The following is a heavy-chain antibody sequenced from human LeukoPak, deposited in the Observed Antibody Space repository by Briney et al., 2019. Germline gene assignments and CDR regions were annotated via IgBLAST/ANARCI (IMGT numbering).Heavy chain of an antibody. CDR2: SGST. CDR1: GYSISSGYY. D-gene: IGHD6-13*01. J-gene: IGHJ4*02. CDR3: ARGDSSSWYSNLFDY. V-gene: IGHV4-38-2*02. Sequence: SETLSLTCTVSGYSISSGYYWGWIRQPPGKGLEWIGSGSTYYNPSLKSRVTISVDTSKNQFSLKLSSVTAADTAVYYCARGDSSSWYSNLFDYWGQGTLVTVSS.